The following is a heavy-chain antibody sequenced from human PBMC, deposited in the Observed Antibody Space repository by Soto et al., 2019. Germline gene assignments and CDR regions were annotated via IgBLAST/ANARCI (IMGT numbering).Heavy chain of an antibody. D-gene: IGHD6-19*01. Sequence: EVQLVESGGGLVQPGGSLRLSCAASGLIFSDYHMDWVRQAPGKGLEWVGRIRRKANSYTTEYAASVKGRFTISRDDSTMSLYLQMNSLKTEDTAVYYCAMLGGWSGGSNDRDVWGQGTTVTVSS. J-gene: IGHJ6*02. CDR3: AMLGGWSGGSNDRDV. CDR1: GLIFSDYH. V-gene: IGHV3-72*01. CDR2: IRRKANSYTT.